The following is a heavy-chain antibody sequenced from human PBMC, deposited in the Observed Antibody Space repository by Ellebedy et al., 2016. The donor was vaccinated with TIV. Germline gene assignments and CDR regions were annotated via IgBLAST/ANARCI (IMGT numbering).Heavy chain of an antibody. CDR1: GFTFRSYD. Sequence: GESLKISCAASGFTFRSYDMHWVRQATGKGLEWVSAIGTAGDTYYPGPVKGRFTISRENAKNSLYLQMNSLRAEDTAVYYGARVRFGDTAVDYWGQGTLVTVSS. CDR2: IGTAGDT. CDR3: ARVRFGDTAVDY. D-gene: IGHD5-18*01. V-gene: IGHV3-13*01. J-gene: IGHJ4*02.